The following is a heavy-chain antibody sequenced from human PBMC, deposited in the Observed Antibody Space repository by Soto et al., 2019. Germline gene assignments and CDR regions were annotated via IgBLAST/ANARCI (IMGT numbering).Heavy chain of an antibody. D-gene: IGHD3-22*01. CDR2: IIPIFGTA. Sequence: QVQLVQSGAEVKKPGSSVKVSCKASGGTFSSYAITWVRQAPGQGLEWMGGIIPIFGTANYAQKFQGRVTITADESTSTASMELSRLRSEDTAVYYCARDRGPSSGYYPYWFDPWGQGTLVTVSS. CDR1: GGTFSSYA. J-gene: IGHJ5*02. V-gene: IGHV1-69*12. CDR3: ARDRGPSSGYYPYWFDP.